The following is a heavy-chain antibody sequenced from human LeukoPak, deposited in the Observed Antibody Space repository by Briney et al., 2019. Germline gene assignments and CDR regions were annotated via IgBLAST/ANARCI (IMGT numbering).Heavy chain of an antibody. Sequence: SETLSLTCAVHGGSFSGYYWSWIRQPPGKGLEWIGEINHSGSTNYNPSLKSQVTISVDTSKNQFSLQLSSVTAADTAVYYCARAGFMLTFGGGLPYWGQGTLVTVSS. CDR2: INHSGST. CDR1: GGSFSGYY. J-gene: IGHJ4*02. V-gene: IGHV4-34*01. CDR3: ARAGFMLTFGGGLPY. D-gene: IGHD3-16*01.